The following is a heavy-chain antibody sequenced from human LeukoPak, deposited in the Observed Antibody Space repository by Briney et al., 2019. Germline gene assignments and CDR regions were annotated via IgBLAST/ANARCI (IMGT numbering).Heavy chain of an antibody. CDR1: GFTFSSYA. Sequence: GGSLRLSCAASGFTFSSYAMSWVRQAPGKGLEWVANIKQDGSEKYYVDSVKGRFTISRDNAKNSLYLQMNSLRAEDTAVYYCARELVLMGELFDFDCWGQGTLVTVSS. D-gene: IGHD3-16*01. CDR3: ARELVLMGELFDFDC. J-gene: IGHJ4*02. V-gene: IGHV3-7*01. CDR2: IKQDGSEK.